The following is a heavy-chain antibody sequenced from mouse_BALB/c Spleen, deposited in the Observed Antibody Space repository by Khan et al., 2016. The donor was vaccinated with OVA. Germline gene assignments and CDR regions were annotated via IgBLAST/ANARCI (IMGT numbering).Heavy chain of an antibody. V-gene: IGHV1-7*01. CDR1: GYTFINYW. J-gene: IGHJ2*01. CDR3: ARRGLRWDFDY. Sequence: QIQLVQSGAELAKPGASVKMSCKASGYTFINYWILWVKQRPGQGLEWIGYINPSTGYTEYNQNFKDKATLTADKSSSTAYMQLSSLTSEDSAVYYCARRGLRWDFDYWGQGTTLTLSS. CDR2: INPSTGYT. D-gene: IGHD1-1*01.